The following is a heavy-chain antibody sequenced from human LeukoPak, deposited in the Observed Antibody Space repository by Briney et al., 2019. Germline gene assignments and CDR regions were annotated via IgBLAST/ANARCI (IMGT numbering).Heavy chain of an antibody. Sequence: GASVNVSCKVSGYTLSEISMYWVRQAPGKGLEWMGGIDREDGQTIYAQKFQGRVTMTEDTSTDTAYMEVSRLTSEDTAFYYCATVGYSYGAFDYWGQGTLVTVSS. CDR3: ATVGYSYGAFDY. CDR2: IDREDGQT. V-gene: IGHV1-24*01. D-gene: IGHD5-18*01. CDR1: GYTLSEIS. J-gene: IGHJ4*02.